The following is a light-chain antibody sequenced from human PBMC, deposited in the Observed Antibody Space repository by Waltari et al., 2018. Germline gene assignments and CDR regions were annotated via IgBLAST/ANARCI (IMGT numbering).Light chain of an antibody. Sequence: DIVLTQSPASLSLSPGESASLSCRASQSVSTYLAWYQQKPGQAPRLLIYDASTRATGIPARFVGSGSGTDFTLTITRLEPEDFAVYYCQERSNWPGGSFGGGTKVETK. CDR2: DAS. J-gene: IGKJ4*01. CDR3: QERSNWPGGS. CDR1: QSVSTY. V-gene: IGKV3-11*01.